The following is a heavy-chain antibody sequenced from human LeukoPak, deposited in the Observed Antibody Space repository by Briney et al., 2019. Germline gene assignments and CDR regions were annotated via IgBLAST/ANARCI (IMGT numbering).Heavy chain of an antibody. J-gene: IGHJ4*02. CDR1: GFTFSNAW. Sequence: GGSLRLSCAASGFTFSNAWMSWVRQAPGKGLEWVGRIKSKTDGGTTDYAAPVEGRFTISRDDSKNTLYLQMNSLKTEDTAVYYCTTDTQRHTYYYDSSGFDYWGQGTLVTVSS. CDR2: IKSKTDGGTT. D-gene: IGHD3-22*01. V-gene: IGHV3-15*01. CDR3: TTDTQRHTYYYDSSGFDY.